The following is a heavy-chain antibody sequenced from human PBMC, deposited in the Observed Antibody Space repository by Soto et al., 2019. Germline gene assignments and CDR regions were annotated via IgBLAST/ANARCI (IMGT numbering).Heavy chain of an antibody. J-gene: IGHJ6*02. V-gene: IGHV4-38-2*02. D-gene: IGHD3-10*01. CDR1: GYSISSGYY. Sequence: SETLSLTCAVSGYSISSGYYWGWIRQPPGKGLEWIGSIYHSGSTYYNPSLKSRVTISVDTSKNQFSLKLSSVTAADTAVYYCARDGSFITMVRGVIVYYGMDVWGQGTTVTVSS. CDR3: ARDGSFITMVRGVIVYYGMDV. CDR2: IYHSGST.